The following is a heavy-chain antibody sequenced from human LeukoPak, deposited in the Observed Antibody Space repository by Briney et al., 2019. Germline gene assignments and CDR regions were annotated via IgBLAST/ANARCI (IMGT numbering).Heavy chain of an antibody. J-gene: IGHJ4*02. D-gene: IGHD2-21*01. Sequence: GGSLRLSCAASGFTFSTYSMSWVRQAPGKGLEWVSAINGNGDSTFYADSVKGRFTISRDNSKNTLYLQMNSLRAEDTAVYYCAKDRGVVRGDYWGQGTLVAVSS. CDR1: GFTFSTYS. V-gene: IGHV3-23*01. CDR3: AKDRGVVRGDY. CDR2: INGNGDST.